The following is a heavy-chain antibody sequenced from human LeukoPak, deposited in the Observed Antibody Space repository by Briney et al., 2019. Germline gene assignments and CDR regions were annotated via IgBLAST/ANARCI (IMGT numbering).Heavy chain of an antibody. J-gene: IGHJ6*02. D-gene: IGHD3-22*01. V-gene: IGHV3-21*01. CDR1: GFTFSSYS. CDR2: ISSSSSYI. Sequence: KPGGSLRLSCAASGFTFSSYSMNWVRRAPGKGLEWVSSISSSSSYIYYADSVKGRFTISRDNSKNTLYLQMNSLRAEDAAVYYCARVLDGSGYYLTYYYYGMDVWGQGTTISVSS. CDR3: ARVLDGSGYYLTYYYYGMDV.